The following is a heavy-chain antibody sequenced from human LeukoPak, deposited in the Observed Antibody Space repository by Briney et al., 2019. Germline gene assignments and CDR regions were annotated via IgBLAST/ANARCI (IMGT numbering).Heavy chain of an antibody. Sequence: ASVKVSCKASGYTFTGYYMHWVRQAPGQGLEWMGWINPNSGGTNYAQKFQGRVTMTRDTSISTAYMELSRLRSDDTAVYYCARVRVPAAYDFDYWGQGTLVTVSS. CDR3: ARVRVPAAYDFDY. CDR1: GYTFTGYY. V-gene: IGHV1-2*02. D-gene: IGHD2-2*01. J-gene: IGHJ4*02. CDR2: INPNSGGT.